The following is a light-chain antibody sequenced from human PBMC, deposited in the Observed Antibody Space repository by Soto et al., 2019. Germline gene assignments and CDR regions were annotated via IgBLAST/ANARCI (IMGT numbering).Light chain of an antibody. CDR3: QQYGHSPRT. CDR1: QSVSNSF. CDR2: AGS. J-gene: IGKJ1*01. V-gene: IGKV3-20*01. Sequence: EVVLTQSPGTLSLSPGERASLSCRASQSVSNSFLAWYQQKAGQSPRLLIYAGSARAIGIPDRFSGSGSGTDFTLTISRLEPEDFEVYYCQQYGHSPRTFGQGTKVDIK.